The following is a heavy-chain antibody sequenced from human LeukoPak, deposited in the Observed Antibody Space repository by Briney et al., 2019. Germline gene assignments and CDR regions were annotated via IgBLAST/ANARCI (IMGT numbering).Heavy chain of an antibody. Sequence: GASVKVSCKASGGTFSSYAISWARQAPGQGHEWMGGIIPIFGTANYAQKFQGRVTITTDESTSTAYMELSSLRSEDTAVYYCAVIKSSGWYYFDYWGQGTLVTVSS. CDR1: GGTFSSYA. J-gene: IGHJ4*02. CDR2: IIPIFGTA. D-gene: IGHD6-19*01. V-gene: IGHV1-69*05. CDR3: AVIKSSGWYYFDY.